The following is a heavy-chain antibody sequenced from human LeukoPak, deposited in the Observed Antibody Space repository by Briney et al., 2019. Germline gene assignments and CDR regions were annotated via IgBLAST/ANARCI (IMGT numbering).Heavy chain of an antibody. CDR3: ARDGFITMVRGVMDY. D-gene: IGHD3-10*01. CDR1: GFTFSDYY. J-gene: IGHJ4*02. CDR2: IRSSGSTI. Sequence: GGSLRLSCAASGFTFSDYYMSWIRQAPGKGLEWVSYIRSSGSTIYYADSVKGRFTISRDNAKNSLYLQMNSLRAEDTAVYYCARDGFITMVRGVMDYWGQGTLVTVSS. V-gene: IGHV3-11*04.